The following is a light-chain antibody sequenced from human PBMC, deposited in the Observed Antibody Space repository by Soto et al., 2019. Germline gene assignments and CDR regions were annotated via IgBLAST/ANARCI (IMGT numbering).Light chain of an antibody. V-gene: IGKV3-20*01. CDR1: ESISSHY. J-gene: IGKJ3*01. Sequence: EVVLMQSPDTLSLSPGERATLSCRASESISSHYIAWYQHKPGQAPRLLIFGASTRATGIPDRFSGSWSGTDFTLTISRLEPEDFAMYDCQNFGDSPFPCGPGTKVDIK. CDR3: QNFGDSPFP. CDR2: GAS.